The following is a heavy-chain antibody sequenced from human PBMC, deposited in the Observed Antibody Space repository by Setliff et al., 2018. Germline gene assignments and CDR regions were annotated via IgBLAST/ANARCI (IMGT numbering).Heavy chain of an antibody. CDR2: IYYSGST. J-gene: IGHJ6*02. CDR3: ARVAQYSSSSFYYYYYGMDV. D-gene: IGHD6-6*01. V-gene: IGHV4-39*07. CDR1: GDSISTSSYY. Sequence: SETLSLTCSASGDSISTSSYYWGWIRQPPGKGLEWIGSIYYSGSTYYNPSLKSRVTISVDTSKNQFSLKLSSVTAADTAVYYCARVAQYSSSSFYYYYYGMDVWGQGTTVT.